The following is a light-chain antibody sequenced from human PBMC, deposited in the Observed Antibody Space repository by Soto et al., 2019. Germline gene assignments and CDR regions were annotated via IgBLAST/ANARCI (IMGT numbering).Light chain of an antibody. J-gene: IGKJ2*01. V-gene: IGKV3-15*01. Sequence: EIVMTQSPATLSVSPGEGATVSCRASQSVSSNLAWYQQKPGQAPRLLIYGASTRATGIPARFSGSGSGTEFTLPISSLQSEDFAVYYRQHYDKSPPSNTFGQGTKLEIK. CDR1: QSVSSN. CDR2: GAS. CDR3: QHYDKSPPSNT.